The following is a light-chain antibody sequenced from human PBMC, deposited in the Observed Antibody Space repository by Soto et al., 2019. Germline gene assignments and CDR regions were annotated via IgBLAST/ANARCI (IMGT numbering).Light chain of an antibody. J-gene: IGKJ1*01. CDR1: QSVSSSY. CDR2: GAS. V-gene: IGKV3-20*01. Sequence: ESVLTQSPGTRSLSPGERATLSCRASQSVSSSYLAWYQQKPGQAPRLLIYGASSRATGIPDRFSGSGSGTDFTLTISRLEPEDFAVYYCHQYGSSPWTFGQGTKVDIK. CDR3: HQYGSSPWT.